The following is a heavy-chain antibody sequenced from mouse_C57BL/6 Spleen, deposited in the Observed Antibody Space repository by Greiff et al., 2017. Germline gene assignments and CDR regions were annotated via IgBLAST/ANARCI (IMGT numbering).Heavy chain of an antibody. V-gene: IGHV1-42*01. CDR2: INPSTGGT. J-gene: IGHJ2*01. Sequence: EVQLKQSGPELVKPGASVKISCKASGYSFTGYYMNWVKQSPEKSLEWIGEINPSTGGTTYNQKFKAKATLTVDKSSSTAYMQLKSLTSEDSAVYYCARTITTNFDYWGQGTTLTVSS. CDR1: GYSFTGYY. CDR3: ARTITTNFDY. D-gene: IGHD1-2*01.